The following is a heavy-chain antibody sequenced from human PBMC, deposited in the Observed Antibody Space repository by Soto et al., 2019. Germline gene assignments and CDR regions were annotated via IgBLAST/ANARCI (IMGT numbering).Heavy chain of an antibody. CDR2: INHSGST. Sequence: PSETLSLTCAVYGGSFSGYYWSWIRQPPGKGLEWIGEINHSGSTHYNPSLKSRVTISVDTSKNQFSLKLSSVTAADTAVYYCARGLYCSSTSCYTLFDYWGQGTLVT. CDR1: GGSFSGYY. V-gene: IGHV4-34*01. D-gene: IGHD2-2*02. CDR3: ARGLYCSSTSCYTLFDY. J-gene: IGHJ4*02.